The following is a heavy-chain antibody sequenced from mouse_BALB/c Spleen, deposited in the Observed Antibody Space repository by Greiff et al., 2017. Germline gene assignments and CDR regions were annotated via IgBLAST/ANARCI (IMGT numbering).Heavy chain of an antibody. Sequence: QVQLQQPGAELVKPGASVKLSCKASGYTFTSYWMHWVKQRPGQGLEWIGQINPSNGRTNYNEKFKSKATLTVDKSSSTAYMQLSSLTSEDSAVYYCAPYGNDAMDYWGQGTSVTVSS. CDR1: GYTFTSYW. CDR2: INPSNGRT. D-gene: IGHD2-1*01. J-gene: IGHJ4*01. CDR3: APYGNDAMDY. V-gene: IGHV1S81*02.